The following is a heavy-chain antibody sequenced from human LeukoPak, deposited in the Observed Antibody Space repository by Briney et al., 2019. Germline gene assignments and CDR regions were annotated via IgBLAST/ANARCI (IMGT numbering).Heavy chain of an antibody. Sequence: GASVKVSCKASGYTFTSYDINWVRQATGQGLEWMGWMNPNSGNTGYAQKFQGRVTMTRNTSISTAYTELSSLRSEDTAVYYCARVYYDSSGYYFYYFDYWGQGTLVTVSS. CDR2: MNPNSGNT. V-gene: IGHV1-8*01. J-gene: IGHJ4*02. CDR3: ARVYYDSSGYYFYYFDY. CDR1: GYTFTSYD. D-gene: IGHD3-22*01.